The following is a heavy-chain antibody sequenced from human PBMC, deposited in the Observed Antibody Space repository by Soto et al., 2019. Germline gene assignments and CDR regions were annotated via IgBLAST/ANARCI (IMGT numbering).Heavy chain of an antibody. CDR1: GFTFSSYD. Sequence: GGSLRLSCAASGFTFSSYDMHWVRQATGKGLEWVSAIGTAGDTYYPGSVKGRFTISRENAKNSLYLQMNSLRAEDTAVYYCARAPRDYYYCYGMDVWGQGTTVTVS. CDR2: IGTAGDT. V-gene: IGHV3-13*01. J-gene: IGHJ6*02. CDR3: ARAPRDYYYCYGMDV.